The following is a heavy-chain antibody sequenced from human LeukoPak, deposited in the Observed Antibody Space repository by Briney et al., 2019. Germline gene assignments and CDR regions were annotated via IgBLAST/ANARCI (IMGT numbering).Heavy chain of an antibody. J-gene: IGHJ4*02. V-gene: IGHV3-48*01. Sequence: GGSLRLSCAASGFTFSSHSMDWVRQAPGKGLEWVSYISSGGSTIYYADSVKGRFTVSRDNSKNTLFLQMNSLRAEDTAVYYCAKDGGLWVSAHWGDSWGRGNLVTVSS. CDR1: GFTFSSHS. CDR3: AKDGGLWVSAHWGDS. D-gene: IGHD7-27*01. CDR2: ISSGGSTI.